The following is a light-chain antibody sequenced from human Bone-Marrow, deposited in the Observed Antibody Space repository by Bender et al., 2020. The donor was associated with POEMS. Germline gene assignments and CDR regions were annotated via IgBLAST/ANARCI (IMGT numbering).Light chain of an antibody. CDR1: NTDVGCSSF. V-gene: IGLV2-14*01. J-gene: IGLJ2*01. CDR2: DAT. CDR3: QYFDNSLSGFVV. Sequence: QSALTQPASVTGSPGQSITISCTGSNTDVGCSSFVSWYQQYPGKVPRLLIYDATYRPSGVPDRFPGSKSGTSASLAITGLQAEDEADDHCQYFDNSLSGFVVFGGGTKLTVL.